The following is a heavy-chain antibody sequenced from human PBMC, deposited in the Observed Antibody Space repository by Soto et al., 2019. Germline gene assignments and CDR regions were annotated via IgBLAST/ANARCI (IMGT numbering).Heavy chain of an antibody. CDR3: ARDQNYYDSNRNYGMDV. J-gene: IGHJ6*02. V-gene: IGHV1-18*01. Sequence: QVQLVQSGAEVKKPGASVKVSCKASGYTFTSYGISWVRQAPGQGLEWMGWISAYNGNTNYAQKLQGRVTMTTDTSXSXAYMELRSLRSDDTAVYYCARDQNYYDSNRNYGMDVWGQGTTVTVSS. CDR2: ISAYNGNT. D-gene: IGHD3-22*01. CDR1: GYTFTSYG.